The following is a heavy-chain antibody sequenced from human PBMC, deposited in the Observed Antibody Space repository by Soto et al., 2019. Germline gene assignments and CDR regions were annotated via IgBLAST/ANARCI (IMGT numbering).Heavy chain of an antibody. CDR3: SRSLNS. J-gene: IGHJ4*02. V-gene: IGHV3-7*01. Sequence: GGSLRLSCAASGFTFSTYWMDWVRQTPGKGLEWVANINQDGSEKNYVDSVKGRFTIYRDNAKNSLYLQMSSLSAEDSALYYCSRSLNSWGQGTLVTVSS. CDR2: INQDGSEK. CDR1: GFTFSTYW.